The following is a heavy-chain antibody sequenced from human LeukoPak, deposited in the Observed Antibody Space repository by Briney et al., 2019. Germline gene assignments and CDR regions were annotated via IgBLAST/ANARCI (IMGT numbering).Heavy chain of an antibody. D-gene: IGHD3-10*01. Sequence: SETLSLTCTVSGASISSSSHYWAWIRQPPGMGLEWIGTVSHIGSTYYNPSLKSRVTISVDTSKNQFSLKLSSVTAADTAVYYCARSAYYYGSGSFPFDYWGQGTLVTVSS. CDR3: ARSAYYYGSGSFPFDY. J-gene: IGHJ4*02. CDR1: GASISSSSHY. V-gene: IGHV4-39*07. CDR2: VSHIGST.